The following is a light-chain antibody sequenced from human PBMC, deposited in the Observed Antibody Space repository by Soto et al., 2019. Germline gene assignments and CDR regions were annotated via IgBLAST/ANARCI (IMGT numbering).Light chain of an antibody. Sequence: IVMTQSPATLSVSPGERATLSCRASQSVSSNLAWYQQKPGQAPRLLIYGASTRATGISARFSGSGSGTEFTLTISSLQSEDFAVYYCQQYNNWPRTFGQGTKVDNK. J-gene: IGKJ1*01. CDR2: GAS. CDR3: QQYNNWPRT. CDR1: QSVSSN. V-gene: IGKV3-15*01.